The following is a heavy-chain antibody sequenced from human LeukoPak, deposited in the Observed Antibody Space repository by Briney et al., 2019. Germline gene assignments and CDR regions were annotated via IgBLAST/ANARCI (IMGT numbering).Heavy chain of an antibody. D-gene: IGHD3-22*01. V-gene: IGHV1-69*13. Sequence: ASVKVSCKASVGTFSSYAISWVRQAPGQGLEWMGGIIPIFGTANYAQKFQGRVTITADESTSTAYMELSSLRSEDTVVYYCASSTRQYYDSSGYAFDIWGQGTMVTVSS. CDR1: VGTFSSYA. CDR3: ASSTRQYYDSSGYAFDI. CDR2: IIPIFGTA. J-gene: IGHJ3*02.